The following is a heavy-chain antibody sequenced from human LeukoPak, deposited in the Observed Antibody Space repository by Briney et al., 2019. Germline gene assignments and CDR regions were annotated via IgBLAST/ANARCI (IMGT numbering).Heavy chain of an antibody. D-gene: IGHD7-27*01. V-gene: IGHV3-23*01. Sequence: GGSLRLSCAASGFAFSSYAMSWVRQAPGKGLEWVSAISGSGGSTYYADSVKGRFTISRDNSKNTLYLQMNSLRAEDTAVYYCAKDGGLWVSAHWGDSWGRGTLVTVSS. CDR1: GFAFSSYA. CDR3: AKDGGLWVSAHWGDS. CDR2: ISGSGGST. J-gene: IGHJ4*02.